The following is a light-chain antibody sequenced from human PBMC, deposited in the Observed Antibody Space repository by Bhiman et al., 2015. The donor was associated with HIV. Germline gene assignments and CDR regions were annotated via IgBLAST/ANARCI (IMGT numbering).Light chain of an antibody. V-gene: IGLV2-14*03. CDR3: SSYTSSSTEV. CDR1: TSDVGGYNY. CDR2: DVS. J-gene: IGLJ1*01. Sequence: QSALTQPASVSGSPGQSITISCTGTTSDVGGYNYVSWYQQHPGKGPKLMIYDVSNRPSGVSNRFSGSKSGNTASLTISGLQAEDEADYYCSSYTSSSTEVFGTGTKVTVL.